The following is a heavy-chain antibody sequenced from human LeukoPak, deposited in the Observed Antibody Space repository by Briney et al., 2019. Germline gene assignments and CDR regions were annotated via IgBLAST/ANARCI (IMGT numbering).Heavy chain of an antibody. V-gene: IGHV1-2*02. CDR2: INPNSGGT. CDR3: ARTDYDSSGYYYYTTFDY. Sequence: ASVKVSCKASGYTFTGYYMHWVRQAPGQGLEWMGWINPNSGGTNYAQKFQGRVTMTRGTSISTAYMELSRLRSDDTAVYYCARTDYDSSGYYYYTTFDYWGQGTLVTVSS. D-gene: IGHD3-22*01. J-gene: IGHJ4*02. CDR1: GYTFTGYY.